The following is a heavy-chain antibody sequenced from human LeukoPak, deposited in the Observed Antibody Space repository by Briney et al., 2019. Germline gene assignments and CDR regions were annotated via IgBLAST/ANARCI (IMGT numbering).Heavy chain of an antibody. CDR1: GFTFSSYA. J-gene: IGHJ3*02. CDR3: EGSPAPNDAFDI. D-gene: IGHD1-26*01. CDR2: ISGSGGST. Sequence: PGGSLRLSCAASGFTFSSYAMSWVRQAPGKGLEWVSAISGSGGSTYYADSVKGRFTISRDNSKNTLYLQMNSLRAEDTAVYYCEGSPAPNDAFDIWGQGTMVTVSS. V-gene: IGHV3-23*01.